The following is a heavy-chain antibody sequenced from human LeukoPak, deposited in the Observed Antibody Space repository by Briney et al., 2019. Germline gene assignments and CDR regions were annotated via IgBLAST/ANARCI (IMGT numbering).Heavy chain of an antibody. CDR2: ISYDGSNK. CDR1: GFTFSSYA. CDR3: AREELNYYDSSGYYLPFY. D-gene: IGHD3-22*01. Sequence: GRSLRLSCAASGFTFSSYAMHWVRQAPGKGLEWVAVISYDGSNKYYADSVKGRFTISRDNSKNTLYLQMNSLRAEDTAVYYCAREELNYYDSSGYYLPFYWGQGTLVTVSS. J-gene: IGHJ4*02. V-gene: IGHV3-30-3*01.